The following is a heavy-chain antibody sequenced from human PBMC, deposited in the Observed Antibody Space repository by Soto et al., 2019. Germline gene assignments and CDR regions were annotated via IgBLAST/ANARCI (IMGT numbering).Heavy chain of an antibody. V-gene: IGHV4-59*01. D-gene: IGHD1-26*01. CDR3: ARSHLASGSDNWFDP. CDR2: IYYSGST. CDR1: GGSISSYY. J-gene: IGHJ5*02. Sequence: SETLSLTCTVSGGSISSYYWSWIRQPPGKGLEWIGYIYYSGSTNYNPSLKSRVTISVDTSKNQFSLKLSSVTAADTAVYYCARSHLASGSDNWFDPWGQGTLVTVSS.